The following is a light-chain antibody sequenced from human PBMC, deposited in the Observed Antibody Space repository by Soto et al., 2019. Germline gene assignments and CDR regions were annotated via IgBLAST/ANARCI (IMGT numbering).Light chain of an antibody. V-gene: IGLV2-14*01. J-gene: IGLJ2*01. CDR1: SSDVGGYNS. CDR2: EVS. CDR3: SSYTSDTTLVV. Sequence: QSVLTQPASVSGSPGQSITISCTGTSSDVGGYNSVSWYQQHPGKAPKLMIYEVSNRPSGVSNRFSGSKSGDTASLTISGLQAEDEADYYCSSYTSDTTLVVFGGGTQLTVL.